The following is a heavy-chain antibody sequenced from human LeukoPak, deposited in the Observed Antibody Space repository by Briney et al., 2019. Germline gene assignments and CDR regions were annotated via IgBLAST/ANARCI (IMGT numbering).Heavy chain of an antibody. V-gene: IGHV4-59*12. CDR2: IYYSGST. CDR3: ARDSRPTAAGELGY. CDR1: GGSLSSYY. Sequence: SETLSLTCTVSGGSLSSYYWSWIRQPPGKGLEWIGYIYYSGSTTYNPSLKSRVTISVDTSKNQFSLKLSSVTAADTAVYYCARDSRPTAAGELGYWGQGTLVTVSS. D-gene: IGHD6-13*01. J-gene: IGHJ4*02.